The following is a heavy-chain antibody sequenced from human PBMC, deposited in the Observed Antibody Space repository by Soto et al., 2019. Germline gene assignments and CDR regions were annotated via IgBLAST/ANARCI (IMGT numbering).Heavy chain of an antibody. D-gene: IGHD3-22*01. CDR1: GFTFSSFA. CDR3: ASSVSGYTGGAFDI. CDR2: ISYDGSNK. V-gene: IGHV3-30-3*01. Sequence: QVQLVESGGGVVQPGRSLRLSCAASGFTFSSFAMHWVRQAPGKGLGWVTLISYDGSNKYFADSVKGRFTVSRDNSKNTLYLEISRLAAEDMAVYYCASSVSGYTGGAFDIWGQGTVVTVSS. J-gene: IGHJ3*02.